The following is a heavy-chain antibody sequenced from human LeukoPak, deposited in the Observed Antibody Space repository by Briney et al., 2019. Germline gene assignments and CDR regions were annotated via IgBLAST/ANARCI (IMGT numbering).Heavy chain of an antibody. CDR1: GGSISSYH. Sequence: SETLSLTCTVSGGSISSYHWSWIRQPPGEGLEWIGYIYYSGSTNYNPSLKSRVTISVDTSKNQFSLKLSSVTAADTAVYYCARQEKYYYDSSGYYTYYFDYWGQGTLVTVSS. CDR2: IYYSGST. V-gene: IGHV4-59*08. CDR3: ARQEKYYYDSSGYYTYYFDY. J-gene: IGHJ4*02. D-gene: IGHD3-22*01.